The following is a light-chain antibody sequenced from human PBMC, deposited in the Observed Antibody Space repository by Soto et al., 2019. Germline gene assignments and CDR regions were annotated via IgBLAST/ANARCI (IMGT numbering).Light chain of an antibody. CDR3: CSYAGRYNHV. CDR1: SSDVGGYNY. J-gene: IGLJ1*01. Sequence: QSALTQPRSVSGSPGQSVTISCTGTSSDVGGYNYVSWYQQHPGKAPKLMIYDVSKRPSGVPDRFSGSKSGKPASLSISGLQAEDLADYYCCSYAGRYNHVFATGIKLTVL. CDR2: DVS. V-gene: IGLV2-11*01.